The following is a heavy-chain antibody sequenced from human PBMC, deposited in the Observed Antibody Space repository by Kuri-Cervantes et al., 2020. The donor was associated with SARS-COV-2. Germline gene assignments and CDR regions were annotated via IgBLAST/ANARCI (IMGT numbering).Heavy chain of an antibody. Sequence: GESLKISCAASGFTFDDYGMSWVRQAPGKGLEWVSGINWSGVRTGYTDSVKGRFTISRDNAKNSLYLQMNSLRAEDTAFYYCARAGTSGSYLGYWGQGTLVTVSS. D-gene: IGHD1-26*01. CDR3: ARAGTSGSYLGY. V-gene: IGHV3-20*04. J-gene: IGHJ4*02. CDR1: GFTFDDYG. CDR2: INWSGVRT.